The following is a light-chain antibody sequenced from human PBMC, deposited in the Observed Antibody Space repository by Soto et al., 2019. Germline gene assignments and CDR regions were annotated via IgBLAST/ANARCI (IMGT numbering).Light chain of an antibody. V-gene: IGLV2-23*02. CDR2: EVN. CDR3: CSYAGNRTLV. CDR1: SSDVGSYNL. J-gene: IGLJ2*01. Sequence: QSALTQPASVSGSPGQSITISCTGTSSDVGSYNLVSWYQQHPGKAPKLMIYEVNKRPSGVSNRFSGSKSGNTASLTISGLQAEDEADYYCCSYAGNRTLVFGGGTQLTVL.